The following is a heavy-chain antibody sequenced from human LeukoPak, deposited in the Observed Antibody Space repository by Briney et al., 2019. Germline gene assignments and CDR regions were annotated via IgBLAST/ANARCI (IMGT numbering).Heavy chain of an antibody. CDR3: ARDITGGQNPLSPYYYYYYMDV. D-gene: IGHD1-20*01. V-gene: IGHV3-21*01. J-gene: IGHJ6*03. CDR2: ISSSSSYI. CDR1: GFTFSSYS. Sequence: GGSLRLSCAASGFTFSSYSMNWVRQAPGKGLEWVSSISSSSSYIYYADSVKGRFTISRDNAKNSLYLQMNSLRAEDTAVYYCARDITGGQNPLSPYYYYYYMDVWGKGTTVTVSS.